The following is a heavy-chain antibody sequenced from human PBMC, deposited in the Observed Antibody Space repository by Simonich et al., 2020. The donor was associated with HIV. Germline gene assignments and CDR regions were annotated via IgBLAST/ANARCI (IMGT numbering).Heavy chain of an antibody. CDR2: INSDGSST. CDR3: ARDSSYYSSSDYFDY. V-gene: IGHV3-74*01. CDR1: GFPFSSYW. D-gene: IGHD6-13*01. J-gene: IGHJ4*02. Sequence: EVQLVESGGGLVQPGGSLRLSCAASGFPFSSYWMHWVRQAPGKGRVWVSRINSDGSSTSNANSVKGRLTISRDNAKNTLYLQMNSLRAEDTAVYYCARDSSYYSSSDYFDYWGQGTLVTVSS.